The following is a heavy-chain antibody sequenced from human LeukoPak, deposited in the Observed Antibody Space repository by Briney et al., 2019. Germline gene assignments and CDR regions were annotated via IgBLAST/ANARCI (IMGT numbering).Heavy chain of an antibody. J-gene: IGHJ4*02. CDR1: GGSITSYY. CDR3: ARHAGSESYYSHWDY. Sequence: SETLSLTCTVSGGSITSYYWSWIRQPPGKGLDWIGYTYYSGSTNYNPSLKSRVTISVDTSKNQFSLNLSSVTAADTAVYYCARHAGSESYYSHWDYWGQGTLVTVSS. V-gene: IGHV4-59*08. CDR2: TYYSGST. D-gene: IGHD3-10*01.